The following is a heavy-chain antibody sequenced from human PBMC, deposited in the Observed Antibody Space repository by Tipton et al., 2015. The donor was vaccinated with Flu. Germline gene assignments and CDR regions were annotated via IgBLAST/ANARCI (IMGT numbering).Heavy chain of an antibody. CDR1: GFIFTNYA. J-gene: IGHJ4*02. CDR3: AKDRYRSGAYYFDY. V-gene: IGHV3-23*01. D-gene: IGHD6-19*01. Sequence: SLRLSCAASGFIFTNYAMNWVRQAPGKGLEWVSDISDSGGVTNYADSVKGRFTISRDDSKNTLYLQMNSLRVEDTAVYYCAKDRYRSGAYYFDYWGQGTLVTVSS. CDR2: ISDSGGVT.